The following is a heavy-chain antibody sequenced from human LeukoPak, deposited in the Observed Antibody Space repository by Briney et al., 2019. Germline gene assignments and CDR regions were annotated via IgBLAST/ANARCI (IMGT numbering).Heavy chain of an antibody. D-gene: IGHD2-2*01. V-gene: IGHV1-24*01. CDR2: FDPEDGET. CDR3: AITYCSSTSCYSHYYYGMDV. Sequence: ASVKVSCKVSGYTLTELSMHWVRQAPGKGLEWMGGFDPEDGETIYAQKFQGRVTMTEDTSTDTAYMELSSLRSEDTAVYYCAITYCSSTSCYSHYYYGMDVWGQGTTVTVSS. CDR1: GYTLTELS. J-gene: IGHJ6*02.